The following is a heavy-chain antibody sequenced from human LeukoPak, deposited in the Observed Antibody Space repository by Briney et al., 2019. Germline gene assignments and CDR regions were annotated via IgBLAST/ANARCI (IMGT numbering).Heavy chain of an antibody. V-gene: IGHV1-24*01. CDR1: GYTLTELS. J-gene: IGHJ6*02. D-gene: IGHD5-12*01. CDR2: FDPEDGET. Sequence: ASVKVSCKVSGYTLTELSMHWVRQAPGKGREWMGGFDPEDGETIYAQKFQGRVTMTEDTSTDTAYMELSSLRSEDTAVYYCATDLPHQIRHIDGWLRPPNYYYGMDVWGQGTTVTVSS. CDR3: ATDLPHQIRHIDGWLRPPNYYYGMDV.